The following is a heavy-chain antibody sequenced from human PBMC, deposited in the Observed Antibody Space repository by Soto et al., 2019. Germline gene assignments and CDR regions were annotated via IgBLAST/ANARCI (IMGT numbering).Heavy chain of an antibody. V-gene: IGHV1-69*13. CDR1: GGTFSSYA. J-gene: IGHJ6*02. Sequence: SVKVSCKASGGTFSSYAISWVRQAPGQGLEWMGGIIPIFGTANYAQKFQGRVTITADESTSTAYMELSSLRSEDTAVYYCARDRGLGYCSGGSCYKPAPGVYYYAMDVWGQGTTLTVSS. D-gene: IGHD2-15*01. CDR2: IIPIFGTA. CDR3: ARDRGLGYCSGGSCYKPAPGVYYYAMDV.